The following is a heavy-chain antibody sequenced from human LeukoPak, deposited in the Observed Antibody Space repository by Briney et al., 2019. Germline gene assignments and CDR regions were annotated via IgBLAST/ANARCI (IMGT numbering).Heavy chain of an antibody. Sequence: SETLSLTCTVSGYSLSSGYYWGWIGQPPGKGLEWVGSISHRGSTYYNPSLRSRITISLDRSKQKFSLKLTSVTAADTAVYFCARGAEYYAIWRGYAGYSDYWGQGISVTVSS. D-gene: IGHD3-3*01. CDR2: ISHRGST. V-gene: IGHV4-38-2*02. CDR1: GYSLSSGYY. J-gene: IGHJ4*02. CDR3: ARGAEYYAIWRGYAGYSDY.